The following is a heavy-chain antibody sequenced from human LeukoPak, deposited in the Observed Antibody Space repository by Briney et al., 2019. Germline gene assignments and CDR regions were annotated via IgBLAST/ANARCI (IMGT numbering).Heavy chain of an antibody. CDR1: GFSVSSNY. CDR2: IYSGGST. V-gene: IGHV3-53*01. Sequence: GGSLRLSCAASGFSVSSNYMSWVRQAPGKGLEWVSVIYSGGSTYYADSVKGRFTISRDNSKNTLYLQMNSLSAEDTAVYYCARAPARYYYAPIGWGQGTLVTVSS. CDR3: ARAPARYYYAPIG. J-gene: IGHJ4*02. D-gene: IGHD3-10*01.